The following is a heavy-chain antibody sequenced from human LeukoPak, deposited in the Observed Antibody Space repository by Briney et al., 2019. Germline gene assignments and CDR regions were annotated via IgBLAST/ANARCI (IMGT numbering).Heavy chain of an antibody. J-gene: IGHJ4*02. CDR3: ARGRVGGPFDY. Sequence: SETLSLTCTVSGGSISNYYWSWIRQPPGKGLEWIGYIYYSRNTNYNPSLKSRVTISVDTSKNQFSLKLSSVTAADTAVYYCARGRVGGPFDYWGQGTLVTVSS. V-gene: IGHV4-59*01. CDR2: IYYSRNT. D-gene: IGHD1-26*01. CDR1: GGSISNYY.